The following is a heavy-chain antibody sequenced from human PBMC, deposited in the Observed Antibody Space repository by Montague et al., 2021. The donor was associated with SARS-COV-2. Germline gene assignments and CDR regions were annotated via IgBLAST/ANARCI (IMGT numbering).Heavy chain of an antibody. CDR1: GGSISSSSYY. Sequence: SETLSLTCTVSGGSISSSSYYWGWIRQPPGKGLEWIGSIYYSGSTYYNPSPKSRVTISVDTSKNQFSLKLSSVTAADTAVYYCARHARRGKVATVSGWFDPWGQGTLVTVSS. CDR3: ARHARRGKVATVSGWFDP. D-gene: IGHD5-12*01. CDR2: IYYSGST. J-gene: IGHJ5*02. V-gene: IGHV4-39*01.